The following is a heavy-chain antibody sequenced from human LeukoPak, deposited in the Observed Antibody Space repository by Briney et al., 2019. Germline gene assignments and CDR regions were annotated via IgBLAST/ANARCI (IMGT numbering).Heavy chain of an antibody. V-gene: IGHV3-74*01. J-gene: IGHJ4*02. D-gene: IGHD2-21*01. CDR2: INSDGSST. Sequence: GSLKISCAASGFHYSSYWMHWVRPAPGKGLVWVSRINSDGSSTSYADSVKGRFTISRDNAKNTLYLQMNSLRAEDTAVYYCARDDWAQYYWGQGTLVTVSS. CDR1: GFHYSSYW. CDR3: ARDDWAQYY.